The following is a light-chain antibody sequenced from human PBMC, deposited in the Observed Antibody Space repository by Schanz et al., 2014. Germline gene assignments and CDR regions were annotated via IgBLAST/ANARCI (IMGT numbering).Light chain of an antibody. Sequence: EIVLTQSPGTLSLSPGERATLSCKASQSISGYDLAWYQQKPGQAPRLLIYGAFDRATGIPDRFSGSGSGTVFTLTISRLETEDFAVYYCQQYSKSPLTFGGGTKVEI. J-gene: IGKJ4*01. CDR1: QSISGYD. CDR3: QQYSKSPLT. V-gene: IGKV3-20*01. CDR2: GAF.